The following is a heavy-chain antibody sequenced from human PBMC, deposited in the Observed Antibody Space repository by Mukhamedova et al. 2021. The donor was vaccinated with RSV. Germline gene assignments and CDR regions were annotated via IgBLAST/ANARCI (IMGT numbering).Heavy chain of an antibody. Sequence: AVSGGSITNYYWTWIRQPAGKGLEWIGRIYTSGSTTYNPSLKSRVTMSKDASNNEFSLKLSSVTAAHTAKYYCAGGSKFGSYYYG. V-gene: IGHV4-59*10. CDR2: IYTSGST. CDR1: GGSITNYY. CDR3: AGGSKFGSYYYG. D-gene: IGHD3-10*01. J-gene: IGHJ6*01.